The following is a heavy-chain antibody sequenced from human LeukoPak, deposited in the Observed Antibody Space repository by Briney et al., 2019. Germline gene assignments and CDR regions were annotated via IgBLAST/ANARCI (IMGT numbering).Heavy chain of an antibody. V-gene: IGHV3-30*04. CDR3: ASEYREDHSGSQYFQH. J-gene: IGHJ1*01. Sequence: RSGGSLRLSCAASGFTLSSYAMHWVRQAPGKGLEWVALISYDGSNKYCADSVKGRFTVSRDNSKNTLYLQMNSLRVEDTAVYYCASEYREDHSGSQYFQHWGQGTLVTVSS. CDR1: GFTLSSYA. CDR2: ISYDGSNK. D-gene: IGHD6-19*01.